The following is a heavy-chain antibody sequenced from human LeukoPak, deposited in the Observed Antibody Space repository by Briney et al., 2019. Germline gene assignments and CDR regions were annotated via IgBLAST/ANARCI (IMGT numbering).Heavy chain of an antibody. J-gene: IGHJ4*02. CDR2: ISGDGGST. CDR3: AKAIFRDGYISAFDY. CDR1: GFTFDDYA. V-gene: IGHV3-43*02. Sequence: GGSLRLSCAASGFTFDDYAMHWVRQAPGKGLEWVSLISGDGGSTYYADSVKGRFTISRDNSKNSLYLQMNSLRTEDTALYYCAKAIFRDGYISAFDYRGQGTLVTVSS. D-gene: IGHD5-24*01.